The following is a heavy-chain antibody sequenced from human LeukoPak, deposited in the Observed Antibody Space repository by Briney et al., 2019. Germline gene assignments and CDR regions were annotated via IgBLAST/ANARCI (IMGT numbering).Heavy chain of an antibody. CDR2: INHSGST. CDR3: ARNRAFLGYCSSTSCPRGNWFDP. CDR1: GGSFSGYY. D-gene: IGHD2-2*01. V-gene: IGHV4-34*01. J-gene: IGHJ5*02. Sequence: KPSETLSLTCAVYGGSFSGYYWSWIRQPPGKGLEWIGEINHSGSTNYNPSLKSRVTISADTSKNQFSLKLSSVTAADTAVYYCARNRAFLGYCSSTSCPRGNWFDPWGQGTLVTVSS.